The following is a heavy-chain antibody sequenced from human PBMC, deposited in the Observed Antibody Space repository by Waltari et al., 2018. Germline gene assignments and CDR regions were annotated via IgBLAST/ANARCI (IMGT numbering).Heavy chain of an antibody. CDR2: IWYDGSNK. CDR3: AKDPSSAAAAFDD. V-gene: IGHV3-33*03. CDR1: GFTFSSYG. J-gene: IGHJ4*02. Sequence: QVQLVESGGGVVQPGRSLRLSCAASGFTFSSYGMHWVRQAPGKGLEWVAVIWYDGSNKYYADAVKGRFTISRDNSKNTLYLQMSSRRAEETAMYYCAKDPSSAAAAFDDWGQGTLVTVSS. D-gene: IGHD6-13*01.